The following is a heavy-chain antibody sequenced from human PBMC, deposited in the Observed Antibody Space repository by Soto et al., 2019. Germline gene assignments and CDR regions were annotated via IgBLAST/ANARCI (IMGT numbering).Heavy chain of an antibody. CDR3: VRDQVRKVKWLPYGGYYYGMDV. J-gene: IGHJ6*02. V-gene: IGHV3-30-3*01. Sequence: GGSLRLSCAASGFTFSSYAMHWVRQAPGKGLEWVAVISYDGSNKYYADSVKGRFTISRDNSKNTLYLQMNSLGAEDTAVYYCVRDQVRKVKWLPYGGYYYGMDVWGQGTTVTVSS. D-gene: IGHD6-19*01. CDR1: GFTFSSYA. CDR2: ISYDGSNK.